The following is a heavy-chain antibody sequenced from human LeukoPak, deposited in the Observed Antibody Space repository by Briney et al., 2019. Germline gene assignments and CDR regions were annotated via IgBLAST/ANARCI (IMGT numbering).Heavy chain of an antibody. CDR2: FYPEDGET. CDR3: ARDNYDILTGYLYYFDY. J-gene: IGHJ4*02. D-gene: IGHD3-9*01. CDR1: GYTLTKLS. V-gene: IGHV1-24*01. Sequence: ASVKVSCKGSGYTLTKLSMHWVGQAPGKGREGMGGFYPEDGETIYAQKFQGRVTMTTDTSTSTAYMELRSLRSDDTAVYYCARDNYDILTGYLYYFDYWGQGTLVTVSS.